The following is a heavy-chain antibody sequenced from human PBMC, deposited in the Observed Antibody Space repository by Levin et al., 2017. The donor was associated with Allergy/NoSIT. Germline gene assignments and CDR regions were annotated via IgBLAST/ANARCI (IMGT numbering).Heavy chain of an antibody. V-gene: IGHV4-34*01. J-gene: IGHJ3*02. CDR1: GGSFSGYY. D-gene: IGHD1-26*01. CDR2: INHSGST. CDR3: ARSGLYSGSYRRNGAFDI. Sequence: KTSETLSLTCAVYGGSFSGYYWSWIRQPPGKGLEWIGEINHSGSTNYNPSLKSRVTISVDTSKNQFSLKLSSVTAADTAVYYCARSGLYSGSYRRNGAFDIWGQGTMVTVSS.